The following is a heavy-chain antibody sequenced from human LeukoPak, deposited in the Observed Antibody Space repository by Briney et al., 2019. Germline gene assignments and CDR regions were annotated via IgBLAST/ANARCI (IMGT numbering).Heavy chain of an antibody. Sequence: GGSLRLSCAVSGFTFSDYWMHWVRHAPGKGLVWVSHINHDGSITTYADSVKGRFTLSRDNAKNTLYLQMNSLRAEDTAVYSCARGSRYYYGPDVWGQGTTVTVSS. CDR1: GFTFSDYW. D-gene: IGHD2-15*01. CDR3: ARGSRYYYGPDV. J-gene: IGHJ6*02. V-gene: IGHV3-74*01. CDR2: INHDGSIT.